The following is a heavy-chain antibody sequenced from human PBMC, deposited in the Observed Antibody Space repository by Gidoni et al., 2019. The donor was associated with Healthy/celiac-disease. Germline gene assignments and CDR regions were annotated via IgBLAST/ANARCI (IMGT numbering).Heavy chain of an antibody. CDR1: GFTFSSYG. J-gene: IGHJ6*02. Sequence: QVQLVESGGGVVQPGRSLRLSCAASGFTFSSYGMHWVRPAPGKGLEWVAVIWYDGSNKYYADSVKGRFTISRDNSKNTLYLQMNSLRAEDTAVYYCARDPASLFGELLLSGYYYGMDVWGQGTTVTVSS. D-gene: IGHD3-10*02. CDR3: ARDPASLFGELLLSGYYYGMDV. CDR2: IWYDGSNK. V-gene: IGHV3-33*01.